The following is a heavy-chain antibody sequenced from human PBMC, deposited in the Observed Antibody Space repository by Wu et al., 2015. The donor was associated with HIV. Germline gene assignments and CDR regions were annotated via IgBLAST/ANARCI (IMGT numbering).Heavy chain of an antibody. V-gene: IGHV1-18*01. CDR3: ARFRIGTGYMDV. CDR1: GYSLSNYG. CDR2: SSGYNGDT. D-gene: IGHD1-26*01. Sequence: QVQLVQSGAEVKKPGASVQVSCTASGYSLSNYGITWVRQAPGQGLEWMGWSSGYNGDTKYAQKFQGRVTMTTDTSTSISYMELRSLRSDDTAVYYCARFRIGTGYMDVWGKGTTVIVSS. J-gene: IGHJ6*03.